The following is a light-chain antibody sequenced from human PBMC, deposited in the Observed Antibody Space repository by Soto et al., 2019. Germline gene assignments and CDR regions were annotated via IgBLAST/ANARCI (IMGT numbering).Light chain of an antibody. Sequence: EIVLTQSPGTLSLSPGDRATLSCRASQSVGHNYLAWYQQKPGQAPRFLMYDASTRATGIPDRFSGSGSGTDFTLTISRLEPEDFAVYYCQQYGSSPLTFGGGTKVEIK. J-gene: IGKJ4*01. CDR2: DAS. CDR1: QSVGHNY. CDR3: QQYGSSPLT. V-gene: IGKV3-20*01.